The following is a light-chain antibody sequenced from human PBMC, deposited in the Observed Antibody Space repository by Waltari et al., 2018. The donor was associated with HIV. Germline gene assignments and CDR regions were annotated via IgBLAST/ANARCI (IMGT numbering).Light chain of an antibody. V-gene: IGLV3-25*03. CDR3: QSTDFDGTWV. J-gene: IGLJ3*02. CDR2: KDI. CDR1: ALPKKY. Sequence: SYDLPQTPSLSVSPGQTARINCSRCALPKKYSSWYRQKAGQAPVLLIYKDIERPSGIPERISGSGSGTGITLTSSGVQAEDEGDYFCQSTDFDGTWVFGGGTRLTVL.